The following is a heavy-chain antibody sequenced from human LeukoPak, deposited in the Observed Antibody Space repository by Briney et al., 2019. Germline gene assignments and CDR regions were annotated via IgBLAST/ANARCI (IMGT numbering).Heavy chain of an antibody. CDR2: ISNSGGST. J-gene: IGHJ4*02. CDR3: AKVGSSRDY. V-gene: IGHV3-23*01. CDR1: GFTFSSYV. Sequence: PGGSLRLSCAASGFTFSSYVMNWVRQAPGKGLEWVSTISNSGGSTYYADSVKGRFTISRDNSKNTLYLQMNSLRAEDTAVYYCAKVGSSRDYWGQGTLVTVSS. D-gene: IGHD6-13*01.